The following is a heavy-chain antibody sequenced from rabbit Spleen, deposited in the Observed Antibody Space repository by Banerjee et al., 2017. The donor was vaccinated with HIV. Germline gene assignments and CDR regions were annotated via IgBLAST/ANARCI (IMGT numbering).Heavy chain of an antibody. CDR3: ARDSGSSFASNGMDL. V-gene: IGHV1S45*01. Sequence: QEQLVESGGGLVKPGASLTLTCIASGVSFSGSSYMCWVRQAPGKGLEWIACIDTGSSGFTYFASGAKGRVTISKTSTTTVTLQMTRLTAADTATDFCARDSGSSFASNGMDLWGQGTLVTVS. CDR2: IDTGSSGFT. J-gene: IGHJ6*01. D-gene: IGHD8-1*01. CDR1: GVSFSGSSY.